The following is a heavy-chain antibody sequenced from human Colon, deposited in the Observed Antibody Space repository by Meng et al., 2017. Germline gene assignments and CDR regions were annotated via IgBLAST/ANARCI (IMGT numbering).Heavy chain of an antibody. Sequence: QGELTESGPGLVKPSQTLSLTCTASGGSISSGDYYWSWIRQPPGKGLEWIGYIYYSGSTYYNPSLKSRVTISVDTSKNQFSLKLSSVTAADTAVYYCARGYYDSSGYGYWYFDLWGRGTLVTVSS. CDR1: GGSISSGDYY. CDR2: IYYSGST. D-gene: IGHD3-22*01. J-gene: IGHJ2*01. V-gene: IGHV4-30-4*01. CDR3: ARGYYDSSGYGYWYFDL.